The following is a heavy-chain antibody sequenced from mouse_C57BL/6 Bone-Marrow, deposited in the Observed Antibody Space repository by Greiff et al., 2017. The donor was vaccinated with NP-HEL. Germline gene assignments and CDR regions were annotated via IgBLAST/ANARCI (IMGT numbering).Heavy chain of an antibody. Sequence: VQLKESGPGLVKPSQSLSLTCSVTGYSITSGYYWNWIRQFPGNKLEWMGYISYDGSNNYNPSLKNRISITRDTSKNQFFLKLNSVTTEDTATYDCARAHLFAYWGQGTLVTVSA. CDR1: GYSITSGYY. V-gene: IGHV3-6*01. CDR3: ARAHLFAY. J-gene: IGHJ3*01. CDR2: ISYDGSN.